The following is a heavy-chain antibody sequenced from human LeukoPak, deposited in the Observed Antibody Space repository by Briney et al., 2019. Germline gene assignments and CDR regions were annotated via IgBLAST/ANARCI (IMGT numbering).Heavy chain of an antibody. V-gene: IGHV3-30-3*01. Sequence: PGGSLRLSCAASGFTFSSYAMHWVRQAPGKGLEWVAVISYDGSNKYYADSVKGRFTISRDNSKNTLYLQMNSLRAEDTAVYYCAEAQNSSPLLLGDYLGQGTLVTGSS. CDR1: GFTFSSYA. CDR3: AEAQNSSPLLLGDY. D-gene: IGHD4-11*01. J-gene: IGHJ4*02. CDR2: ISYDGSNK.